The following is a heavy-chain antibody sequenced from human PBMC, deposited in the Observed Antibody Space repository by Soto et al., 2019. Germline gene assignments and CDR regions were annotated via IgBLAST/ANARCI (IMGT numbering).Heavy chain of an antibody. Sequence: SETLSLTCTVSGGAINSYYWTWIRQPAGKGLEWIGRIYSSGSTKYNPSLQSRVTMSLDTSKNQFSLRLTSVTAADTAVYYCARGQRFSDWFDPSSQGTLVTLSS. CDR3: ARGQRFSDWFDP. D-gene: IGHD2-2*01. CDR2: IYSSGST. V-gene: IGHV4-4*07. CDR1: GGAINSYY. J-gene: IGHJ5*02.